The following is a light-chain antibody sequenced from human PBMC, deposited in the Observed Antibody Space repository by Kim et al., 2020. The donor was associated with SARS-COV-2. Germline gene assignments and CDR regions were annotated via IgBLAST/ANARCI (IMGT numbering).Light chain of an antibody. CDR1: ISNIGAGYD. V-gene: IGLV1-40*01. J-gene: IGLJ1*01. CDR2: GNS. Sequence: RVTICCTGSISNIGAGYDVHWYQQLPATAPKLLVYGNSNRPSGVPDRFSGSKSDTSASLAITGLQAEDEADYYCQSYDNSLSGYVFGSGTKVTVL. CDR3: QSYDNSLSGYV.